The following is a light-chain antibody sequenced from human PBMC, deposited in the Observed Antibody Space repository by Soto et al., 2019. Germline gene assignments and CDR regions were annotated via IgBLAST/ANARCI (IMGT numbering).Light chain of an antibody. CDR1: SSDIGGYDY. J-gene: IGLJ1*01. CDR2: EVS. CDR3: ISYAGSNIRYV. Sequence: QSALTQPPSASGSPGRSVTISCTGTSSDIGGYDYVSWYQQHPGKAPKLMIYEVSKRPSGVPDRFSGSKSGNTASLTVSGLQAEDEADYYCISYAGSNIRYVFGTGTKVTVL. V-gene: IGLV2-8*01.